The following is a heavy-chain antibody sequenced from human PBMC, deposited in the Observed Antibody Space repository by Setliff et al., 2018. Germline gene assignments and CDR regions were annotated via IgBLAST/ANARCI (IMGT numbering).Heavy chain of an antibody. CDR1: GYSLSSGYI. J-gene: IGHJ4*02. CDR3: ARDLGHGGDSDY. V-gene: IGHV4-38-2*02. Sequence: SETLSLTCTVSGYSLSSGYIWGWIRQPPGKGLEWVGNIGHTGSINYNPSLKSRLTISRDTAKNQVSLKLNSVTATDTAVYYCARDLGHGGDSDYWGQGILVTVSS. CDR2: IGHTGSI. D-gene: IGHD2-21*02.